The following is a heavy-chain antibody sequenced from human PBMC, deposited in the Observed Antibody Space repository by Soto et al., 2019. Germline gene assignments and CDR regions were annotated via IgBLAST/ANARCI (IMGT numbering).Heavy chain of an antibody. CDR1: GYTFTSYA. V-gene: IGHV1-3*01. D-gene: IGHD3-10*01. Sequence: ASVKVSCKASGYTFTSYAMHWVRQAPGQRLEWMGWINAGNGNTKYSQKFQGRVTITRDTSASTAYMELSSLRSEDTAVYYCARAPTHYGSGSPFDYWGQGTLVTVSS. CDR3: ARAPTHYGSGSPFDY. J-gene: IGHJ4*02. CDR2: INAGNGNT.